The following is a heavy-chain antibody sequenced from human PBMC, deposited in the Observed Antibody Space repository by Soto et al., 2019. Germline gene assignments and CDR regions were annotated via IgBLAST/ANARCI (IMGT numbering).Heavy chain of an antibody. J-gene: IGHJ6*02. D-gene: IGHD6-19*01. CDR1: GFKFYAYA. CDR3: AKGGVAGYWPYYHGMDV. CDR2: ISGTGAST. V-gene: IGHV3-23*01. Sequence: EVQLLDSGGGLEQPGGSRRLSCAASGFKFYAYAMSWVRQAPGKGLEWVSAISGTGASTYYADSVKGRFTISRDNSKNRLYLQMNSLTVEDTAVYFCAKGGVAGYWPYYHGMDVWGQGTTVT.